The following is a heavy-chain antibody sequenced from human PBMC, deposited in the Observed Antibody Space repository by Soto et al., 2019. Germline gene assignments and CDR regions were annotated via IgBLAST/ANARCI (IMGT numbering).Heavy chain of an antibody. V-gene: IGHV3-30-3*01. J-gene: IGHJ4*02. D-gene: IGHD6-19*01. CDR1: GFTFSSCA. CDR2: VSYDGSNK. CDR3: ARDRVVAGIGEVDY. Sequence: QVQLVESGGGVVQPGRSLRLSCAASGFTFSSCAMHWVRQAPGKGLEWVAVVSYDGSNKYYGDSVKGRFTISRDNSKNTLYLQMNSLRVDDTAVYYCARDRVVAGIGEVDYWGPGTLVTVSS.